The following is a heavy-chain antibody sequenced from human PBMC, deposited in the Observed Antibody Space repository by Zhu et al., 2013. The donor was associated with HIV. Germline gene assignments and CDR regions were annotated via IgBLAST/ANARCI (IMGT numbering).Heavy chain of an antibody. Sequence: QVQLVQSGAEVKKPGSSVKVSCKAPGGTFSSYAISWVRQAPGQGLEWMGGIIPIFGTANYAQKFQGRVTITADESTSTAYMELSSLRSEDTAVYYCARVVDGELLEEYYYYGMDVWGQGTTVTVSS. J-gene: IGHJ6*02. CDR3: ARVVDGELLEEYYYYGMDV. CDR2: IIPIFGTA. V-gene: IGHV1-69*01. D-gene: IGHD3-10*01. CDR1: GGTFSSYA.